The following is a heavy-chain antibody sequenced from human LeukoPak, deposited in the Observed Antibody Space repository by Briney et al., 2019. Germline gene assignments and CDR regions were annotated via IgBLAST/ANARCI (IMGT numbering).Heavy chain of an antibody. Sequence: GGSLRLSCAAFGFTVSNNYMSWVRQAPGKGLEWVSVVDSSDNTYYADSVKGRFTISRGNAKNSLYLQMNSLRAEDTAVYYCARELPPDPSQPIDYWGQGTLVTVSS. CDR2: VDSSDNT. V-gene: IGHV3-66*01. D-gene: IGHD1-14*01. CDR3: ARELPPDPSQPIDY. J-gene: IGHJ4*02. CDR1: GFTVSNNY.